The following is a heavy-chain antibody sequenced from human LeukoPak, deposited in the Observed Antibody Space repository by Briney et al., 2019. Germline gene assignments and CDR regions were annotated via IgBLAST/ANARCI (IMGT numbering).Heavy chain of an antibody. Sequence: GGSLRLSCAASGFTFSSYWMSWVRQAPGKGLEWVANIKQDGSEKYYADSVKGRFTISRDNSKNTLYLQMNSLRAEDTAVYFCAKELPSGSSWYSDYWGQGTLVTVSS. CDR2: IKQDGSEK. CDR1: GFTFSSYW. V-gene: IGHV3-7*05. J-gene: IGHJ4*02. CDR3: AKELPSGSSWYSDY. D-gene: IGHD6-13*01.